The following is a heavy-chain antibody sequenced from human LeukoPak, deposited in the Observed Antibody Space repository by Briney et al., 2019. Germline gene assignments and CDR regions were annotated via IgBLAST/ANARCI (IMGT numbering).Heavy chain of an antibody. CDR3: ARDTVSSSSYLDY. J-gene: IGHJ4*02. V-gene: IGHV4-4*02. CDR2: IYHSGST. D-gene: IGHD6-6*01. CDR1: GGSISSSNW. Sequence: SGTLSLTCAVSGGSISSSNWWSWVRQPPGKGLEWIGEIYHSGSTNYNPSLKSRVTISVDKSKNQFSLKLSSVTAAGTAVYYCARDTVSSSSYLDYWGQGTLVTVSS.